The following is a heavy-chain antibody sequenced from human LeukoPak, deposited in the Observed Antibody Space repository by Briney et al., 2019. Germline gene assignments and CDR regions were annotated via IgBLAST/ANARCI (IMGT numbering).Heavy chain of an antibody. V-gene: IGHV4-38-2*02. CDR1: GGSISSFY. J-gene: IGHJ4*02. CDR3: ARGRPYFDY. Sequence: SETLSLTCTVSGGSISSFYWGWIRQPPGKGLEWIGSIYHSGSTYYNPSLKSRVTISLDTSKNQFSLKLSSVTAADTAVYYCARGRPYFDYWGQGTLVTVSS. CDR2: IYHSGST.